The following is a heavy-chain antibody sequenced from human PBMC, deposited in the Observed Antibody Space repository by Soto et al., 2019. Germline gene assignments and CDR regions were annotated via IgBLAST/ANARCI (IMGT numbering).Heavy chain of an antibody. CDR1: GFSLSTSGVG. CDR3: ARNMITFGGVIVYYFDY. V-gene: IGHV2-5*02. J-gene: IGHJ4*02. CDR2: IYWDDDK. Sequence: QITLKESGPTLVKPTQTLTLTCTFSGFSLSTSGVGVGWIRQPPGKALEWLALIYWDDDKRYSPSLKSRLTITKDTSKNQVVLTMTNMDPVDTATYYCARNMITFGGVIVYYFDYWGQGTLVTVSS. D-gene: IGHD3-16*02.